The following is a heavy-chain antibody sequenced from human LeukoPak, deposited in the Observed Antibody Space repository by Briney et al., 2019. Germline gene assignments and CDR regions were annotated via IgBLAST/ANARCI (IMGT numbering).Heavy chain of an antibody. CDR1: GGSISSSSYY. Sequence: SETLSLTCTVSGGSISSSSYYWGWIRQPPGKGLEWIGSIYYSGSTYYNPSLKSRVTISVDTSKNQFSLKLSSVTAADTAVYYCARLVEGDYMDVWGKGTTVTVSS. CDR2: IYYSGST. V-gene: IGHV4-39*01. J-gene: IGHJ6*03. CDR3: ARLVEGDYMDV.